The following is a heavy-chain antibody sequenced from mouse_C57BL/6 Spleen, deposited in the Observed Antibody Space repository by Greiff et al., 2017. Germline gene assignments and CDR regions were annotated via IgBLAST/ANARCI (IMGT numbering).Heavy chain of an antibody. CDR3: ARSDYGSRGYYFDY. CDR1: GYTFTSYW. Sequence: VQLQQPGAELVKPGASVKLSCKASGYTFTSYWMHWVKQRPGQGLEWIGMIHPNRGSTNYNEKFKSKATLTVDKSSSTAYMQLSSLTSEDSAVYYCARSDYGSRGYYFDYWGQGTTLTVSS. V-gene: IGHV1-64*01. J-gene: IGHJ2*01. CDR2: IHPNRGST. D-gene: IGHD1-1*01.